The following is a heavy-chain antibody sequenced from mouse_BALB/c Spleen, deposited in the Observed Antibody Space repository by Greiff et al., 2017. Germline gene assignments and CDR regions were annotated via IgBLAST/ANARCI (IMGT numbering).Heavy chain of an antibody. Sequence: VQLQQSGAELVKPGASVKLSCKASGYTFTSYYMYWVKQRPGQGLEWIGEINPSNGGTNFNEKFKSKATLTVDKSSSTAYMQLSSLTSEDSAVYYCTRGTTVVADYAMDYWGQGTSVTVSS. D-gene: IGHD1-1*01. CDR2: INPSNGGT. CDR1: GYTFTSYY. CDR3: TRGTTVVADYAMDY. V-gene: IGHV1S81*02. J-gene: IGHJ4*01.